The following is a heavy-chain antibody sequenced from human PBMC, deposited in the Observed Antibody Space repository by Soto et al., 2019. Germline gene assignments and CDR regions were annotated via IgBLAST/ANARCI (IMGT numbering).Heavy chain of an antibody. V-gene: IGHV4-34*01. CDR1: GGSFSGYY. Sequence: QVQLQQWGAGLLKPSETLSLTCAVYGGSFSGYYWSWIRQPPGKGLEWIGEINHSGSTNYNPPLKSRINISVDPSKNQFSLKLSAVTAADTAVYYCARGGHSSSLYWARWFDPWGQGPLVTVSS. D-gene: IGHD6-13*01. CDR2: INHSGST. J-gene: IGHJ5*02. CDR3: ARGGHSSSLYWARWFDP.